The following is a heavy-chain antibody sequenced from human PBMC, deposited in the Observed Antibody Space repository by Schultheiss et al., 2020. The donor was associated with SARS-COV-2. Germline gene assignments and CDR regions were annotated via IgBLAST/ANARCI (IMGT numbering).Heavy chain of an antibody. V-gene: IGHV3-21*01. CDR3: ARVVYSSSWYDYYYYYGMDV. CDR2: ISSSSSYI. Sequence: GGSLRLSCAASGFTFSSYSMNWVRQAPGKGLEWVSYISSSSSYIYYADSVKGRFTISRDNAKNSLYLQMNSLRAEDTAVYYCARVVYSSSWYDYYYYYGMDVWGQGTTVTVSS. D-gene: IGHD6-13*01. J-gene: IGHJ6*02. CDR1: GFTFSSYS.